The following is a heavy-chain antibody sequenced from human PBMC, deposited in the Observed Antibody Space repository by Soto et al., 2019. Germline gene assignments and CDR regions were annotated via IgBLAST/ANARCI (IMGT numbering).Heavy chain of an antibody. V-gene: IGHV4-59*01. J-gene: IGHJ2*01. CDR2: IYYSGST. CDR3: ARDRYSSAEGYFDL. D-gene: IGHD6-25*01. CDR1: GGSISSYY. Sequence: SETLSLTCTVSGGSISSYYWSWIRQPPGKGLEWIGYIYYSGSTNYNPSLKSRVTISVDTSKNQFSLKLSSVTAADTAVYYCARDRYSSAEGYFDLWGRGTLVTVSS.